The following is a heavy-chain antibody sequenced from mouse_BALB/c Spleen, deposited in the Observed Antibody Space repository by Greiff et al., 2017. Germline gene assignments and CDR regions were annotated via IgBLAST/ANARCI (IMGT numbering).Heavy chain of an antibody. D-gene: IGHD2-4*01. Sequence: EVHLVESGGGLVQPGGSRKLSCAASGFTFSSFGMHWVRQAPEKGLEWVAYISSGSSTIYYADTVKGRFTISRDNPKNTLFLQMTSLRSEDTAMYYCARERDYDWFAYWGQGTLVTVSA. V-gene: IGHV5-17*02. J-gene: IGHJ3*01. CDR1: GFTFSSFG. CDR2: ISSGSSTI. CDR3: ARERDYDWFAY.